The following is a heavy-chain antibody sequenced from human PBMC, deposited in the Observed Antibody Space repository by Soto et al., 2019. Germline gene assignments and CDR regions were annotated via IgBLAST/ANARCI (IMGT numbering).Heavy chain of an antibody. V-gene: IGHV3-30-3*01. CDR1: GFTFSTYS. Sequence: PGGSLRLSCAASGFTFSTYSMHWVRQAPGKGLEWVALISYDGNNKYYADSVKGRFTISRDNSKNTLYLQMNSLRAEDTAVFHCARDGERGYSYGYCFDPWGQGTLVTVSS. CDR3: ARDGERGYSYGYCFDP. J-gene: IGHJ5*02. D-gene: IGHD5-18*01. CDR2: ISYDGNNK.